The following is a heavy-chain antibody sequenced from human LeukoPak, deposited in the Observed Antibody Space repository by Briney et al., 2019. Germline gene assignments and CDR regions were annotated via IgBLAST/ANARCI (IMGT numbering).Heavy chain of an antibody. CDR2: INPNSGGT. CDR3: ARGLWAAAIDY. J-gene: IGHJ4*02. D-gene: IGHD6-13*01. Sequence: ASVKVSCKPSGYTFTGYYMHWVRQAPGQGLEWMGWINPNSGGTKYAQNFQGRVTMTRDTSISTAHMELSRLRSDDTAVYYCARGLWAAAIDYWGQGTLVTVSS. V-gene: IGHV1-2*02. CDR1: GYTFTGYY.